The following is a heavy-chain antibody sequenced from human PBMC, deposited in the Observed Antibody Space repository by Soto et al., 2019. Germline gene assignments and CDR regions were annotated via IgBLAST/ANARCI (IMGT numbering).Heavy chain of an antibody. CDR1: GLTFSSEW. Sequence: EVQVVESGGDLVQPGGSLRLSCVASGLTFSSEWMNWVRQAPGKGLEWVANISPEGSEKRSVDSMKGRSAISRDNAKNSVSLLMNSLRVDDTAVYYCITGYGYWGLGTLVTVSS. J-gene: IGHJ4*01. D-gene: IGHD1-20*01. V-gene: IGHV3-7*02. CDR3: ITGYGY. CDR2: ISPEGSEK.